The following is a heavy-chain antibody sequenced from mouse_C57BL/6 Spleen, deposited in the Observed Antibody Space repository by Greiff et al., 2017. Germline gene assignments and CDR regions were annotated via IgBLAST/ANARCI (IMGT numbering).Heavy chain of an antibody. D-gene: IGHD1-1*02. V-gene: IGHV1-74*01. CDR1: GYTFTSYW. CDR3: EIVGSYGAMDD. J-gene: IGHJ4*01. Sequence: QVQLQQPGAELVKPGASVKVSCKASGYTFTSYWMHWVKQRPGQVLEWIGRIYPSDSDTNYNQKFKGKATLTVDKSSSTAYMQLSGLTSEDSAVYYCEIVGSYGAMDDWGQGTSATVAS. CDR2: IYPSDSDT.